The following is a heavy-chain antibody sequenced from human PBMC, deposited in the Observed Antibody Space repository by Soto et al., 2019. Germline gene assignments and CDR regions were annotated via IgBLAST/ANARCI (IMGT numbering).Heavy chain of an antibody. Sequence: SETLSLTCTVSGGSISSYYWSWIRQPPGKGLEWIGYIYYSGSTNYNPSLKSRVTISVDTSKNQFSPKLSSVTAADTAVYYCARGGYSSSIDYWGQGTLVTVSS. CDR3: ARGGYSSSIDY. V-gene: IGHV4-59*01. J-gene: IGHJ4*02. CDR2: IYYSGST. CDR1: GGSISSYY. D-gene: IGHD6-6*01.